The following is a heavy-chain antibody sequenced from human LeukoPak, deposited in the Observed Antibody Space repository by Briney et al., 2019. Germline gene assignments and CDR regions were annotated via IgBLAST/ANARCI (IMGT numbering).Heavy chain of an antibody. CDR2: INPSGGST. D-gene: IGHD6-6*01. V-gene: IGHV1-46*01. J-gene: IGHJ3*02. CDR3: ARGDGIAARRADVDI. Sequence: GASVKVSCKASGYTFTSYYMHWVRQAPGQGLEWMGIINPSGGSTSYAQKFQGRVTMTRDTPTSTVYMELSSLRSEDTAVYYCARGDGIAARRADVDIWGQGTMVTVSS. CDR1: GYTFTSYY.